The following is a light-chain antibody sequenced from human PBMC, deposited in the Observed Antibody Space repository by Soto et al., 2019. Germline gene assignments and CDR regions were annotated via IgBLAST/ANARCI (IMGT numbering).Light chain of an antibody. CDR2: GNS. V-gene: IGLV1-40*01. CDR1: SSNIRAGYD. CDR3: QSYDSSLRVV. Sequence: QSVLTQPPSVSGAPGQRVTISCTGSSSNIRAGYDVHWYQQLPGTAPKLLIYGNSNRPSGVPDRFSGSKSGTSASLAITGLQAEGEADYYCQSYDSSLRVVFGGGTKLTVL. J-gene: IGLJ2*01.